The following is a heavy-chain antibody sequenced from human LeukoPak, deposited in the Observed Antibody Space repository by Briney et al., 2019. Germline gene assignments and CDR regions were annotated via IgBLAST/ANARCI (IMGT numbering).Heavy chain of an antibody. Sequence: GESLKISCKASEYTFINYWIAWVRQMPEKGLELMGLIYPGDSDTRYSPSFQGHVTISADKSINTAYLQWNSLEASDTATYYCARQANHCSGNSCSALYFDSWGQGTLVTVSS. J-gene: IGHJ4*02. CDR3: ARQANHCSGNSCSALYFDS. CDR1: EYTFINYW. CDR2: IYPGDSDT. D-gene: IGHD2-15*01. V-gene: IGHV5-51*01.